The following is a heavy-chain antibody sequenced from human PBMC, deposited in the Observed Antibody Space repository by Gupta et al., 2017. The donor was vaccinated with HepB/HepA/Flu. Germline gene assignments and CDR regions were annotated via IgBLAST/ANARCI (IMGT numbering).Heavy chain of an antibody. J-gene: IGHJ4*02. V-gene: IGHV3-43*01. CDR2: ISWNGGGA. D-gene: IGHD6-19*01. Sequence: VQLVESVGVVVQPGGSLRLSCVASGFTFDDHSMHWVRQAPGKGLEWVSLISWNGGGAYYADSVKGRFTISRDNSKNSLYLQMNSLKTGDTALYYCVRDMGSGWSSLDYWGQGTPVTVSS. CDR3: VRDMGSGWSSLDY. CDR1: GFTFDDHS.